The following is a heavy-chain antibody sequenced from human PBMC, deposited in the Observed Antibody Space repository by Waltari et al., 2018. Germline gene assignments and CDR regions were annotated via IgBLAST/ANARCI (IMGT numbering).Heavy chain of an antibody. D-gene: IGHD6-19*01. CDR2: IIPILGIA. CDR3: ARDSGYSSGWYEYDY. Sequence: QVQLVQSGAEVKKPGSSVKVSCKASGGTFSSYTISWVRQAPGQGLEWMGRIIPILGIANYAQKFQGRVTITADKSTSTAYMELSSLRSEDTAVYYCARDSGYSSGWYEYDYWGQGTLVTVSS. CDR1: GGTFSSYT. V-gene: IGHV1-69*08. J-gene: IGHJ4*02.